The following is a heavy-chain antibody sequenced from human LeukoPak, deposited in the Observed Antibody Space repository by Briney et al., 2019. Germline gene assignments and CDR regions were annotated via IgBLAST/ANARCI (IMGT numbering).Heavy chain of an antibody. Sequence: GGSLRLSCAASGFTFSSYAMSWVRQAPGKGLEWVSTISGSGSSTYYADSVKGRFTISRDNAKNSLYLQMNSLRAEDTAVYYCARDRYYGSGNGGDYWGQGTLVTVSS. CDR1: GFTFSSYA. J-gene: IGHJ4*02. V-gene: IGHV3-23*01. D-gene: IGHD3-10*01. CDR3: ARDRYYGSGNGGDY. CDR2: ISGSGSST.